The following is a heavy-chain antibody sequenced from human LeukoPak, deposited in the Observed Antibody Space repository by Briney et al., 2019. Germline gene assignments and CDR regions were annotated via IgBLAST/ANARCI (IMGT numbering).Heavy chain of an antibody. Sequence: SETLSLTCAVYGGSFSGYYWSWSRQPPGKGLEGIGEINHSGSTNYNPSLKSRVTISVDTSKHQFSLKLSSVTAADTAVYYCAGDPTGAASDYWGQGTLVTVSS. CDR3: AGDPTGAASDY. CDR1: GGSFSGYY. J-gene: IGHJ4*02. CDR2: INHSGST. V-gene: IGHV4-34*01. D-gene: IGHD3-10*01.